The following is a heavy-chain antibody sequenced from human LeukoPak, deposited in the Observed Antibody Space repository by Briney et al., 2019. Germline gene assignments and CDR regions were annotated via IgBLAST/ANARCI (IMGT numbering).Heavy chain of an antibody. CDR2: IKQDGSEK. CDR1: GFTFNSYW. CDR3: ARGAAGLDY. V-gene: IGHV3-7*01. D-gene: IGHD6-13*01. J-gene: IGHJ4*02. Sequence: GGSLRLSCAASGFTFNSYWMSWVRQAPGKGLEWVANIKQDGSEKYYVDSVKGRFTISRDNAKNSLYLQMNSLRAEDTAVYYCARGAAGLDYWGQGTLVTVSS.